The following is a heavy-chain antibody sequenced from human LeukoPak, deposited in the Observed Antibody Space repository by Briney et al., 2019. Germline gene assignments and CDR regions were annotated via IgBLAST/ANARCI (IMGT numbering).Heavy chain of an antibody. V-gene: IGHV3-15*01. CDR2: IKSKTDGGTT. CDR1: GFTFRNTW. J-gene: IGHJ4*02. CDR3: TTDSRVDY. Sequence: PGGSLRLSCVASGFTFRNTWMSWIRQVPGKGLEWVGRIKSKTDGGTTEYAASVKGRFIVSRDDSKNTLYLQMVSLKNEDTAIYHCTTDSRVDYWGRGTLVTVSS.